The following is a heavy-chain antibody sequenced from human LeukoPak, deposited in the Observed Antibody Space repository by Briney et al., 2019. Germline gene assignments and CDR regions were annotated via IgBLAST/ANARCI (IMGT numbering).Heavy chain of an antibody. D-gene: IGHD4-17*01. J-gene: IGHJ3*02. V-gene: IGHV4-39*01. CDR3: ARGGVTTGDDAFDI. CDR2: IYYSGST. CDR1: GGSISSSSYY. Sequence: SETLSLTCTVSGGSISSSSYYWGWIRQPPGKGLEWIGSIYYSGSTYYNPSLKSRVTISVDTSKNQFSLKLSSVTAADTAVYYCARGGVTTGDDAFDIWGQGTMVTVSS.